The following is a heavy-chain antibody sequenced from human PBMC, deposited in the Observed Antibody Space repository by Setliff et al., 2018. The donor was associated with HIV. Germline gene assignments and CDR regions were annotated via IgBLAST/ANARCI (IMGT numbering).Heavy chain of an antibody. CDR1: GGSFSGYY. Sequence: LSLTCAVYGGSFSGYYWSWIRQPPGKGLEWIGEINHSGSTNYNPSLKSRVTISVDTSKNQFSLKLSSVTAADTAVYYCARPGRALFDYWGQGTLVTVSS. V-gene: IGHV4-34*01. D-gene: IGHD3-10*01. J-gene: IGHJ4*02. CDR3: ARPGRALFDY. CDR2: INHSGST.